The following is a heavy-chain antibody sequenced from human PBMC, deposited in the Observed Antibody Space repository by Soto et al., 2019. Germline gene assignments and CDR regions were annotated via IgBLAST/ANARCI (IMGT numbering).Heavy chain of an antibody. CDR1: GGTFSSYT. J-gene: IGHJ4*02. D-gene: IGHD3-22*01. CDR3: ARDYDSSGYYCY. Sequence: QVQLVQSGAEVKKPGSSVKVSCKASGGTFSSYTISWVRQAPGQGLEWMGRIIPILGIANYAQKFRGRVRITADKSTSTAYMELSSLRSEDTAVYYCARDYDSSGYYCYWGQGTLVTVSS. V-gene: IGHV1-69*08. CDR2: IIPILGIA.